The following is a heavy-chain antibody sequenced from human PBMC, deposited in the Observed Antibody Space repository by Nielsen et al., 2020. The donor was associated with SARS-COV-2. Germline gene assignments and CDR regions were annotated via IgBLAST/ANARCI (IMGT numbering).Heavy chain of an antibody. CDR3: AKWRGYCSGGSCYFDY. D-gene: IGHD2-15*01. CDR1: GFTFSSYA. V-gene: IGHV3-23*01. CDR2: ISGSGGST. J-gene: IGHJ4*02. Sequence: GESLKISCAASGFTFSSYAMSWVRQAPGKGLEWVSAISGSGGSTYYADSVKGRFTTSRDNSKNTLYLQMNSLRAEDTAVYYCAKWRGYCSGGSCYFDYWGQGTLVTVSS.